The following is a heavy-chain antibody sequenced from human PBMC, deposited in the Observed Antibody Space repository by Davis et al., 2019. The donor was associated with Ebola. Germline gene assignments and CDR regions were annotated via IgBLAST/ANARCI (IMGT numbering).Heavy chain of an antibody. CDR3: ARTSGYGGYWYFDL. V-gene: IGHV4-39*01. Sequence: SETLSLTCTVSGGSISSSSYYWGWLRQPPGKGLEWIGSTYYSGSTYYNPSLKSRVTISVDTSKNQFSLKLSSVTAADTAEYYCARTSGYGGYWYFDLWGRGTLATVSS. CDR2: TYYSGST. D-gene: IGHD1-26*01. CDR1: GGSISSSSYY. J-gene: IGHJ2*01.